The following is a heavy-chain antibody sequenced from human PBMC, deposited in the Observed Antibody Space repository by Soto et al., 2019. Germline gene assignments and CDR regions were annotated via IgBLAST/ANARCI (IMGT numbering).Heavy chain of an antibody. CDR2: INPSGGST. V-gene: IGHV1-46*01. CDR3: ARAGRATVTTSRWFDP. CDR1: GYTFTSYY. Sequence: QVQLVQSGAEVKKPGASVKVSCKASGYTFTSYYMHWVRQAPGQGLEWMGIINPSGGSTSYAQKFQGRVTMTRDTSTSTVYMELSSLRSEDTAVYYCARAGRATVTTSRWFDPWGQGTLVTVSS. J-gene: IGHJ5*02. D-gene: IGHD4-17*01.